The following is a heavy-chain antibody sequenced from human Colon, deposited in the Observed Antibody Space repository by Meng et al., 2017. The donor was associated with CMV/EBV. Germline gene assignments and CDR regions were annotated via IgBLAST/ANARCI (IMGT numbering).Heavy chain of an antibody. Sequence: GGSLRLSCAASGFTFSSYAMSWVRQAPGKGLEWVSVIYNGGSSTYYADSVKGRFTISRDNSKNTLYLQMNSLRAEDTAVYYCAKAGNGMVRGGGRYYYGMDVWGQGTTVTVSS. CDR2: IYNGGSST. CDR3: AKAGNGMVRGGGRYYYGMDV. CDR1: GFTFSSYA. D-gene: IGHD3-10*01. J-gene: IGHJ6*02. V-gene: IGHV3-23*03.